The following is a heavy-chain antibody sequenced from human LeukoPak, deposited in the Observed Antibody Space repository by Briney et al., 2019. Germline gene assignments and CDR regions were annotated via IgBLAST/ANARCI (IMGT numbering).Heavy chain of an antibody. CDR1: GASFSDYY. CDR2: IYTSGNT. D-gene: IGHD5-24*01. V-gene: IGHV4-4*07. Sequence: SETLSLTCAVYGASFSDYYWNWIRQPAGKGLEWIGRIYTSGNTDYNSSLKSRVTMSIDTSNNHFSLKLTSVTAADTAVYYCTREYKDYDGDGYHLDPWGQGFLVTVSS. J-gene: IGHJ5*02. CDR3: TREYKDYDGDGYHLDP.